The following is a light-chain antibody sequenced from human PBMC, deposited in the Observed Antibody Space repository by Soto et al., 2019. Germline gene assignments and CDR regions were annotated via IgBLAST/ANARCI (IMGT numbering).Light chain of an antibody. CDR1: QSISSW. Sequence: DIQMTQSPSTLSASVGDRVTITCRASQSISSWLAWYQQKPGKAPKVLIYKASSLDSGVPSRCSGTGSGTEFTLTISSLQPDDFETYYCQKYNTYPRTFGQGTKVEIK. V-gene: IGKV1-5*03. J-gene: IGKJ1*01. CDR2: KAS. CDR3: QKYNTYPRT.